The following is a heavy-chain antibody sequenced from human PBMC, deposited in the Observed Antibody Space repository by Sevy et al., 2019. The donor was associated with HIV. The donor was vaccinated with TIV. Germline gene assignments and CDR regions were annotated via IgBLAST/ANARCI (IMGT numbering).Heavy chain of an antibody. D-gene: IGHD6-19*01. Sequence: ASVKVSCKASGYNFYIHWVRQAPGQGLEWRGRVTPNSGAKSYAQKFQDRVARTMDTSINTAYMELSGLKSDDTAIYYWAGQSLGWYNWFDPWGQGTLVTVSS. CDR1: GYNFY. CDR2: VTPNSGAK. J-gene: IGHJ5*02. V-gene: IGHV1-2*06. CDR3: AGQSLGWYNWFDP.